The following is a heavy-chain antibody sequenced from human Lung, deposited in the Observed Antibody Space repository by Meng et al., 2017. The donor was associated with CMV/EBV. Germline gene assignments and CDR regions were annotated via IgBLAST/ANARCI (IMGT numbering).Heavy chain of an antibody. CDR2: IYHSGST. Sequence: QGQLQEYGPGLVKPSGTLSLTCAVSGGSISSSNWWSWVRQPPGKGLEWIGEIYHSGSTNYNPSLKSRVTISVDKSKNQFSLKLSSVTAADTAVYYCASFPPPGKQWLVTDYWGQGTLVTVSS. V-gene: IGHV4-4*02. CDR3: ASFPPPGKQWLVTDY. D-gene: IGHD6-19*01. CDR1: GGSISSSNW. J-gene: IGHJ4*02.